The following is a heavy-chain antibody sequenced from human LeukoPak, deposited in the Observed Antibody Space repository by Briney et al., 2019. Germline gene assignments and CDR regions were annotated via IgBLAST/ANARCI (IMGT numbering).Heavy chain of an antibody. D-gene: IGHD3-22*01. CDR2: IIPIFGTA. CDR1: GGTFSSYA. Sequence: SVKVSCKAPGGTFSSYAISWVRQAPGQGLEWMGRIIPIFGTANYAQKFQGRVTITTDESTSTAYMELSSLRSEDTAVYYCATQKDTYYYDSSGYSPLDYWGQGTLVTVSS. J-gene: IGHJ4*02. CDR3: ATQKDTYYYDSSGYSPLDY. V-gene: IGHV1-69*05.